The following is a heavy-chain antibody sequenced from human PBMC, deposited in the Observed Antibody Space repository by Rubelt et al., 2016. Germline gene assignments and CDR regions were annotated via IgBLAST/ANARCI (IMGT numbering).Heavy chain of an antibody. V-gene: IGHV3-7*03. D-gene: IGHD4-17*01. CDR2: IKEDGTST. CDR3: ARDYGE. CDR1: GFTFSSYS. J-gene: IGHJ4*02. Sequence: EVQLVESGGGLVQPGGSLRLSCAASGFTFSSYSMNWVRQAPGKGLEWVANIKEDGTSTYYLDSVKGRFTVSRDNAKNSMYLQMGNLRVEDTAVYYCARDYGEWGQGILVTVSS.